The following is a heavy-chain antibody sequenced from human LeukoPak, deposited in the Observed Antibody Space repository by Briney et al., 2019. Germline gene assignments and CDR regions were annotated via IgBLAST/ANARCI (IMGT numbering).Heavy chain of an antibody. CDR3: AKGGRPMIVVVVSPYYFDY. Sequence: PGGTLRLSCAASGFTFSSYGMSWVRQAPGKGLEWVSAISGSGGSTYYADSVKGRFTISRDNSKNTLYLQMNSLRAEDTAVYYCAKGGRPMIVVVVSPYYFDYWGQGTLVTVSS. V-gene: IGHV3-23*01. CDR1: GFTFSSYG. CDR2: ISGSGGST. J-gene: IGHJ4*02. D-gene: IGHD3-22*01.